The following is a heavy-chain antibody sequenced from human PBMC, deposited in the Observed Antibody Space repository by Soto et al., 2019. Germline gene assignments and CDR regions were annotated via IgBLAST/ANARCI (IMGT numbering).Heavy chain of an antibody. CDR2: IIPIFGTA. Sequence: ASVKVSCKASGYTFTNYGISWVRQAPGQGLEWMGGIIPIFGTANYAQKFQGRVTITADESTSTAYMELSSLRSEDTAVYYCARGVQLELSFDSWGPGTMVNLSS. CDR3: ARGVQLELSFDS. CDR1: GYTFTNYG. D-gene: IGHD1-1*01. V-gene: IGHV1-69*13. J-gene: IGHJ3*02.